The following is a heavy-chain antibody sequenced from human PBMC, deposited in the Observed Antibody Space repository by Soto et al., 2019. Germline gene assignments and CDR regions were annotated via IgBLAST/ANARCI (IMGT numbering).Heavy chain of an antibody. V-gene: IGHV4-30-4*01. D-gene: IGHD3-3*01. J-gene: IGHJ5*02. CDR1: GGSISSGDYY. CDR3: ARGITIFGVVIGFDP. Sequence: SETMSLTCTVSGGSISSGDYYWSWIRQPPGKGLEWIGYIYYSGSTYYNPSLKSRVIIAVDTSKNQFSLKLSSVTAADTAVYYCARGITIFGVVIGFDPWGQGTLVTVSS. CDR2: IYYSGST.